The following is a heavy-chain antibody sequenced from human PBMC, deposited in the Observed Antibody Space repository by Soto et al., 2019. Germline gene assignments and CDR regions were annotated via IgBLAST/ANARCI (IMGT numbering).Heavy chain of an antibody. J-gene: IGHJ6*03. V-gene: IGHV3-20*01. Sequence: EVQLVEAGGGVVRPGGSLRLSCAASGFTFDDYGMSWVRQAPGKGLEWVSGINWNGGSTGYADSVKGRFTISRDNAKNSLYLQMNSLRAEDTALYHCARVSSGYYYYYYMDVWGKGTTVTVSS. CDR2: INWNGGST. CDR1: GFTFDDYG. CDR3: ARVSSGYYYYYYMDV.